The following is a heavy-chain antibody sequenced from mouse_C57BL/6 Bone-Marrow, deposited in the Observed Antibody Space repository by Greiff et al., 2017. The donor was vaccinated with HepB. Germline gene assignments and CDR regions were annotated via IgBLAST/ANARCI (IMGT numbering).Heavy chain of an antibody. CDR1: GYTFTSYW. D-gene: IGHD3-2*02. CDR3: ARSQLRLYAMDY. V-gene: IGHV1-72*01. CDR2: IDPNSGGT. J-gene: IGHJ4*01. Sequence: QQSCTASGYTFTSYWMPWVKQRPGRGLEWIGRIDPNSGGTKYYEKFKSKATLTVDKPSSTAYMQLSSLTSEDSAVYDCARSQLRLYAMDYWGQGTSVTVSS.